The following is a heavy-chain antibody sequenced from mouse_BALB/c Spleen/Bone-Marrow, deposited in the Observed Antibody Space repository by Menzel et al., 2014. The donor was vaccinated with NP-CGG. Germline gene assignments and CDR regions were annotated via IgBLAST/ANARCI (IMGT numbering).Heavy chain of an antibody. CDR3: ARNPIRRNAMDY. CDR2: IWSGGST. J-gene: IGHJ4*01. CDR1: GFSLXSYG. Sequence: VKLMESGPGLVQPSQSLSITCTVSGFSLXSYGVHWVRQSPGKGLEWLGVIWSGGSTDYNAPFISRLNISKDNSKSQVFFKMNSLQANDTAIYYCARNPIRRNAMDYWGQGTSVTVSS. V-gene: IGHV2-2*02. D-gene: IGHD2-12*01.